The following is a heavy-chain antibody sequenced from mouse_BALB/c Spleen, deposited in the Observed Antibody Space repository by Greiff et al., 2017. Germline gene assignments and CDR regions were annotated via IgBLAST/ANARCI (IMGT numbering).Heavy chain of an antibody. CDR2: INPYNGDT. V-gene: IGHV1-20*02. CDR1: GYSFTGYF. D-gene: IGHD2-10*02. Sequence: VQLQQSGPELVKPGASVKISCKASGYSFTGYFMNWVMQSHGKSLEWIGRINPYNGDTFYNQKFKGKATLTVDKSSSTAHMELRSLASEDSAVYYCARSGYGNAAWFDYWGQGTLVTVSA. CDR3: ARSGYGNAAWFDY. J-gene: IGHJ3*01.